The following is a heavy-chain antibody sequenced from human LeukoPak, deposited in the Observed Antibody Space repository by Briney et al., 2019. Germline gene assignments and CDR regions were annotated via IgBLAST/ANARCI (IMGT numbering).Heavy chain of an antibody. CDR2: ISSSSSTI. V-gene: IGHV3-48*01. D-gene: IGHD3/OR15-3a*01. J-gene: IGHJ4*02. Sequence: GGSLRLSCVASGFTFSSYSMNWVRQAPRKGLEWVSYISSSSSTIYYGDSVKGRFTISRDNAKNSLYLQMNSLRAEDTAVYYCARLSPRGPLDYWGQGTLVTVSS. CDR1: GFTFSSYS. CDR3: ARLSPRGPLDY.